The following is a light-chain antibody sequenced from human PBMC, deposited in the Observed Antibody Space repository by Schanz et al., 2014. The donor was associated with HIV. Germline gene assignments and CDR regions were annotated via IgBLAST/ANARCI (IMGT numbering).Light chain of an antibody. CDR1: QSFSSG. V-gene: IGKV3D-15*01. CDR3: QQYNDWPLT. Sequence: EIVLTQSPGTLSLSPGKRATLSCRASQSFSSGSLAWYQHKPGQAPRLLIYGASSRANGIPARFSGSGSETAFTLTISSLQSEDFALYYCQQYNDWPLTFGGGTKVEIK. CDR2: GAS. J-gene: IGKJ4*01.